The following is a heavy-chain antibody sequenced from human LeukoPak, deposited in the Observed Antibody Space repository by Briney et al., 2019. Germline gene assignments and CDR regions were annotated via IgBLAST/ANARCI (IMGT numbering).Heavy chain of an antibody. J-gene: IGHJ4*02. Sequence: SKTLSLTCTVSGGSISHYYWSWIRQPPGQGLEWIGYIYSSGSTNYNPSLKSPVTISMDTSKNQFSLKMSSVTAADTAVYYCARHPDFWSGFDLWGQGTLVTVSS. V-gene: IGHV4-59*08. CDR2: IYSSGST. D-gene: IGHD3-3*01. CDR1: GGSISHYY. CDR3: ARHPDFWSGFDL.